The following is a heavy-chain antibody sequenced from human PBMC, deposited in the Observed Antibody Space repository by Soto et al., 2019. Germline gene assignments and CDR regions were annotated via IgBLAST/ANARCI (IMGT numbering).Heavy chain of an antibody. J-gene: IGHJ5*02. CDR2: IGNYNDNT. CDR1: GYTFTNYG. Sequence: GPEVKKPGASVKVSCKASGYTFTNYGISWVRQAPGQGLEWMGWIGNYNDNTRYAQSFQGRVTMTTDTSTSTAYRELRSLRSDDTGIYYCTRDWFCSGGTCDDSVDPWGQGTLVSVSS. CDR3: TRDWFCSGGTCDDSVDP. D-gene: IGHD2-15*01. V-gene: IGHV1-18*01.